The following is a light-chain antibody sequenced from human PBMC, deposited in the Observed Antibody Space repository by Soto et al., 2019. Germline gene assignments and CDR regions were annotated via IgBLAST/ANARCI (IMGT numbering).Light chain of an antibody. Sequence: DLQMTQSPSSLSASVGDRVTITCRASQSISNYLNWYQQKPGKAPKLLIYAASTLQSGVPSRFGGSGSGTDFTLTISSLQPEDFATYSCQQSYSTPHTFGQGTKLEIK. CDR2: AAS. J-gene: IGKJ2*01. V-gene: IGKV1-39*01. CDR3: QQSYSTPHT. CDR1: QSISNY.